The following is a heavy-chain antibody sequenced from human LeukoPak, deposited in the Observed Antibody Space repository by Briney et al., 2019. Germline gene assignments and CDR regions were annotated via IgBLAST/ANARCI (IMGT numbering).Heavy chain of an antibody. CDR3: ATNVVAATQGYYYGMDV. J-gene: IGHJ6*02. V-gene: IGHV1-24*01. CDR1: VYTLTELS. CDR2: FDPEDGET. Sequence: ASVKVSCKVSVYTLTELSMHWVRQAPGKGLEWMGGFDPEDGETIYAQKFQGRVTMTEDTSTDTAYMELSSMRSEDTAVYYCATNVVAATQGYYYGMDVWGQGTTVTVSS. D-gene: IGHD2-15*01.